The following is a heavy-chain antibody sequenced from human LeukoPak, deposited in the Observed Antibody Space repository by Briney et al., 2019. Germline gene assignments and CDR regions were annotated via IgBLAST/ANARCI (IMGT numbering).Heavy chain of an antibody. Sequence: PSETLSLTCTVSGGSISSYYWSWIRQPPGKGLEWIGYIYTSGGTNYNPSLKSRVTISVDTSKNQFSLKLSSVTAADTAVYYCARHGRDDAFDIWGQGTMVTVSS. CDR3: ARHGRDDAFDI. D-gene: IGHD1-26*01. J-gene: IGHJ3*02. V-gene: IGHV4-4*09. CDR2: IYTSGGT. CDR1: GGSISSYY.